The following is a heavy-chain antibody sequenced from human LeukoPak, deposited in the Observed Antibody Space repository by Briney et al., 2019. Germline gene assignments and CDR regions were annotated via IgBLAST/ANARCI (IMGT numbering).Heavy chain of an antibody. CDR3: AREKNYYDSSGRDY. D-gene: IGHD3-22*01. J-gene: IGHJ4*02. CDR1: GFTVSSNY. V-gene: IGHV3-66*01. Sequence: GGSLRLSCAASGFTVSSNYMSWVRQAPGKGLEWVSVIYSGGSTYYADSVKGRFTISRDNSKNTLYLQMNSLRVEDTAVYYCAREKNYYDSSGRDYWGQGTLVTVSS. CDR2: IYSGGST.